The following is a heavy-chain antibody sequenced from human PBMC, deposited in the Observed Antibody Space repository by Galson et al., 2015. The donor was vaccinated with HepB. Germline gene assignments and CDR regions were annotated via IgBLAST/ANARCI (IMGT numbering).Heavy chain of an antibody. D-gene: IGHD6-19*01. Sequence: SETLSLTCTVSGGSISSSSYYWGWIRQPPGKGLEWIGSNYYSGSTYYNPSLKSRVTISVDTSKNQFSLKLSSVTAADTAVYYCARPMAGTHYFDYWGQGTLVTVSS. CDR3: ARPMAGTHYFDY. V-gene: IGHV4-39*01. J-gene: IGHJ4*02. CDR1: GGSISSSSYY. CDR2: NYYSGST.